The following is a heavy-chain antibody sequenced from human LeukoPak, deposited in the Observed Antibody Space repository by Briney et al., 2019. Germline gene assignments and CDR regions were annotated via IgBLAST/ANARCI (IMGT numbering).Heavy chain of an antibody. D-gene: IGHD6-19*01. CDR3: ARQAVAGRSFDY. V-gene: IGHV4-34*01. Sequence: PSETLSLTCAVYGGSFSGYYWSWIRQPPGKGLEWIGEINHSGSTYYNPSLRSRVAISVDTSKNQVSLKLSSVTAADTAVYYCARQAVAGRSFDYWGQGTLVIVSS. CDR1: GGSFSGYY. CDR2: INHSGST. J-gene: IGHJ4*02.